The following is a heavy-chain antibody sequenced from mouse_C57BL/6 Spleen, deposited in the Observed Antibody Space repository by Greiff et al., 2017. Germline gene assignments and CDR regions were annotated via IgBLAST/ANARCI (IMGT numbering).Heavy chain of an antibody. J-gene: IGHJ2*01. CDR2: IDPSDSDT. CDR1: GYTFTSYW. CDR3: ARAGTFDY. Sequence: QVQLQQSGAELVRPGSSVKLSCKASGYTFTSYWMHWVKQRPIQGLEWIGNIDPSDSDTHYNQKFKDKATLTVDKSSSTAYMQLSSLTSEDSAVYYCARAGTFDYWGQGTTLTVSS. V-gene: IGHV1-52*01. D-gene: IGHD4-1*01.